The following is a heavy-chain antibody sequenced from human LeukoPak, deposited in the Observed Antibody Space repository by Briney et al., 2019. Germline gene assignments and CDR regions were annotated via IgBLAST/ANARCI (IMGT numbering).Heavy chain of an antibody. CDR2: IIPIFGTA. J-gene: IGHJ4*02. CDR3: AIITRANVDY. Sequence: SVKVSCKASGGTFSSYAISWVRQAPGQGLEWMGGIIPIFGTANYAQKFQGRVTITADESPSNAYMELSSLRSEDTAVYYCAIITRANVDYWGQGTLVTVSS. V-gene: IGHV1-69*01. CDR1: GGTFSSYA. D-gene: IGHD6-6*01.